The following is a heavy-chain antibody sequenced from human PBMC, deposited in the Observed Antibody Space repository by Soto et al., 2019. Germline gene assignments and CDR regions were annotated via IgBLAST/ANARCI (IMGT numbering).Heavy chain of an antibody. J-gene: IGHJ4*02. CDR3: ARAASSAVSLFDS. CDR2: ISGYNGNT. D-gene: IGHD4-17*01. V-gene: IGHV1-18*01. CDR1: GYTFTSSG. Sequence: QGQLVQSGAEVKKPGASVKVSCKASGYTFTSSGISWVRQAPGQGLEWMGWISGYNGNTNYAQKFQGRVTMTSDTSTSTAYMELRSLRSNDTAVYFCARAASSAVSLFDSWGQGTLVTVSS.